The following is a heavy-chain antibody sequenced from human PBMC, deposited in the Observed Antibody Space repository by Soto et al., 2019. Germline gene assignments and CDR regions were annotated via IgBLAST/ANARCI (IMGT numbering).Heavy chain of an antibody. CDR3: ARDITGPVAAAYGMDV. CDR1: GYTFTGYY. CDR2: INPNSGGT. D-gene: IGHD2-15*01. V-gene: IGHV1-2*02. Sequence: ASVKVSCKASGYTFTGYYMHWVRQAPGQGLEWMGWINPNSGGTNYAQKFQGRVTMTRDTSISTAYRELSRLRSDDTAVYYCARDITGPVAAAYGMDVWGQGTTVTVS. J-gene: IGHJ6*02.